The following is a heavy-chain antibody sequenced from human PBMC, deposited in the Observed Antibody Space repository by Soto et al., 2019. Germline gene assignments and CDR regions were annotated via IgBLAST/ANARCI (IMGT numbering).Heavy chain of an antibody. CDR3: ARIPHSTTSYYDHNFGMDV. V-gene: IGHV4-61*08. J-gene: IGHJ6*02. CDR2: VYYSGTT. D-gene: IGHD2-2*01. CDR1: GGSIDSGDYY. Sequence: SETLSLTCTVSGGSIDSGDYYWSWIRQPPGKGLEWIGYVYYSGTTNYNPFLKSRVTLSLDKSKNQFSLKVRSVTAADTATYYCARIPHSTTSYYDHNFGMDVWGQGTTVTVSS.